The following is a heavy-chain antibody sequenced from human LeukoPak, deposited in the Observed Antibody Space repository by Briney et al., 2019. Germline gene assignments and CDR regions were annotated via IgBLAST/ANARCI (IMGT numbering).Heavy chain of an antibody. J-gene: IGHJ4*02. V-gene: IGHV3-21*01. CDR1: GFTFSSYS. CDR2: ISSSSSYI. Sequence: GGSLRLSCAASGFTFSSYSMNWVRQAPGKGLEWVSSISSSSSYIYYADSVKGRFTISRDNAKNSLYLQMNSLRAEDTAVYYCARLGYSSGWSGSMDYWGQGTLVTVSS. D-gene: IGHD6-19*01. CDR3: ARLGYSSGWSGSMDY.